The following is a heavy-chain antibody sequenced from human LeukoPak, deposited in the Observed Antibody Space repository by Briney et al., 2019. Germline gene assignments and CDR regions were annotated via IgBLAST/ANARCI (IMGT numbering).Heavy chain of an antibody. V-gene: IGHV1-8*02. D-gene: IGHD3-22*01. J-gene: IGHJ4*02. CDR2: MNPGSGNT. Sequence: ASVRVSCKASGYTFGSYDINWVRKATGQGLEWMGWMNPGSGNTGYAQRFQGRVTMTRDTSTNTAYMELSGLRSENTTIYYCARLSETAAYYYNSGYYFLGYWGQGTLVTVDS. CDR1: GYTFGSYD. CDR3: ARLSETAAYYYNSGYYFLGY.